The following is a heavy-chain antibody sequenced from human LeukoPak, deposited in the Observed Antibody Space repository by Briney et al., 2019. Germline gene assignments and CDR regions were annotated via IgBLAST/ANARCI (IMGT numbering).Heavy chain of an antibody. V-gene: IGHV4-34*01. CDR2: INHSGST. CDR1: GGSISSHY. J-gene: IGHJ4*02. CDR3: ARGTGYYFDY. D-gene: IGHD3-10*01. Sequence: SETLSLTCTVSGGSISSHYWSWIRQPPGKGLEWIGEINHSGSTNYNPSLKSRVTISVDTSKNQFSLKLSSVTAADTAVYYCARGTGYYFDYWGQGTLVTVSS.